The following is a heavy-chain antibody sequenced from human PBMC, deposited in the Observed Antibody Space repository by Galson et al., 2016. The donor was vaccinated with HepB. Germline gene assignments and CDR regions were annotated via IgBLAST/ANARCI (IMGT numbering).Heavy chain of an antibody. CDR3: ARRYSYGSVPNAFDI. J-gene: IGHJ3*02. V-gene: IGHV5-51*03. CDR1: GYSFTSYW. D-gene: IGHD5-18*01. Sequence: QSGAEVKKPGESLKISCKGSGYSFTSYWIGWVRQMPGKGLEWLGIIYPGDSNTRYSPSFQGQFTISADKSITTAYLQWSSLKASDTAMYYCARRYSYGSVPNAFDIWGQGTMVTVSS. CDR2: IYPGDSNT.